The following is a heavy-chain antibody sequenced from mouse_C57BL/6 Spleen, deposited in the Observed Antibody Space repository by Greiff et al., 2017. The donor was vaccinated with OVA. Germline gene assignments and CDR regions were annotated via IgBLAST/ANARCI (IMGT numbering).Heavy chain of an antibody. Sequence: EVKLQESGGGLVKPGGSLKLSCAASGFTFSDYGMHWVRQAPEKGLEWVAYISSGSSTIYYADTVKGRFTISRDNAKNTLFLQMTSLRSEDTAMYYCARGLLVYYAMDYWGQGTSVTVSS. CDR1: GFTFSDYG. CDR2: ISSGSSTI. V-gene: IGHV5-17*01. D-gene: IGHD2-10*01. J-gene: IGHJ4*01. CDR3: ARGLLVYYAMDY.